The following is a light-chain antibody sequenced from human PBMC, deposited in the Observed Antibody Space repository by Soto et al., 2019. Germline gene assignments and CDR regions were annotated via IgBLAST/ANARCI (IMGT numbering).Light chain of an antibody. V-gene: IGKV3-20*01. Sequence: EIVLTQSPGTLCLSPGERATLSCRASQSVSSNYLAWYQQKPGQAPRPLIYGASSRATGIPDRFSGSGAGTDFTLTISRLESEDFAVYYCQQYGSSPWTFGQGTKVDIK. CDR2: GAS. J-gene: IGKJ1*01. CDR3: QQYGSSPWT. CDR1: QSVSSNY.